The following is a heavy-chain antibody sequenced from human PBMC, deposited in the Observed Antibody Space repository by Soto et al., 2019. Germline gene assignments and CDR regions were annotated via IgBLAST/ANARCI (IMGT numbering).Heavy chain of an antibody. D-gene: IGHD2-15*01. V-gene: IGHV4-4*07. CDR3: ARSAIPRGGWFRP. J-gene: IGHJ5*02. CDR1: DDSLSTYY. CDR2: IYASGST. Sequence: SETLSLTCNVSDDSLSTYYWSWIRQPAGKGLEWIGRIYASGSTNYNPSLKGRVSMSVDTSKKQFSLKMISVTAADTAMYYCARSAIPRGGWFRPWGQGVLGTVS.